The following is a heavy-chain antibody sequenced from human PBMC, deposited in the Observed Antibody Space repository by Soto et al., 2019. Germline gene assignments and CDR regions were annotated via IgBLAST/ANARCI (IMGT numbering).Heavy chain of an antibody. D-gene: IGHD6-6*01. V-gene: IGHV1-2*04. Sequence: GASVKVSCKASGYTFTGYYMHWVRQAPGQGLEWMGWINPNSGGTNYAQKFQGWVTMTRDTSISTAYMELSRLRSDDTAVYYCAGSDSSSAWSDPWGQGTLVTVSS. CDR1: GYTFTGYY. J-gene: IGHJ5*02. CDR3: AGSDSSSAWSDP. CDR2: INPNSGGT.